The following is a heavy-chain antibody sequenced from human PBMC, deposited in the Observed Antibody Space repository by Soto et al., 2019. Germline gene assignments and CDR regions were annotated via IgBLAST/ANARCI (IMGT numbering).Heavy chain of an antibody. Sequence: PGGSLRLSCAASGFICSSYDMSWVRQAPGKGLEWVSTILVDGRTFYVDSVKGRFTISRDSSKNTVYLQMNSLTAGDTALYYCAKATATGGGAFDICGQGTKVTV. J-gene: IGHJ3*02. CDR2: ILVDGRT. CDR1: GFICSSYD. V-gene: IGHV3-23*01. D-gene: IGHD1-1*01. CDR3: AKATATGGGAFDI.